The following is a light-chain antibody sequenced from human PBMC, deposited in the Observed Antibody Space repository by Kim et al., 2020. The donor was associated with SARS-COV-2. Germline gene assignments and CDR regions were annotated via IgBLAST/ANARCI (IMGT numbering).Light chain of an antibody. CDR2: GAS. CDR3: QQYGSSPLS. V-gene: IGKV3-20*01. Sequence: EIVLTQSPGTLSLSPGERATLSCRASQSFSSSYLAWYQQKPGQAPRLLIYGASSRATGIPDRFSGSGSGTDFTLTISRLEPEDFAVYYCQQYGSSPLSFGRGTKVDIK. J-gene: IGKJ4*01. CDR1: QSFSSSY.